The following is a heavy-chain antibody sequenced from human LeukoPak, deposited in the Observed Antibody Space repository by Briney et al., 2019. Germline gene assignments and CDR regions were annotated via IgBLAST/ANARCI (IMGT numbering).Heavy chain of an antibody. D-gene: IGHD2-21*01. CDR2: ISGYSGKT. CDR1: GYSFNKFG. J-gene: IGHJ5*02. Sequence: ASVKVSCKASGYSFNKFGISWVRQAPRQGREWMGWISGYSGKTDSAQKLQDRVTMTTDNSTSTAYLELRSLRSDDTAVYFCVRVGSAYGDPLEFDLWGQGTLVTVSS. V-gene: IGHV1-18*01. CDR3: VRVGSAYGDPLEFDL.